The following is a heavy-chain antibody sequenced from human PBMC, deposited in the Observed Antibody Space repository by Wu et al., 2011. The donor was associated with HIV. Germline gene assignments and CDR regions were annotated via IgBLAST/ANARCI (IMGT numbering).Heavy chain of an antibody. J-gene: IGHJ5*02. CDR3: ARSDYYDTSGYYYVYNWFDP. Sequence: QVQLVQSGAEVKKPGSSVKVSCKASGDTFSTYGINWVRQAPGQGLEWMGGIIPILGTVKYAQKFQGRVTITTDESTSTAYMELSSLRSEDTAVYYCARSDYYDTSGYYYVYNWFDPWGQGTLVTVSS. CDR2: IIPILGTV. CDR1: GDTFSTYG. V-gene: IGHV1-69*05. D-gene: IGHD3-22*01.